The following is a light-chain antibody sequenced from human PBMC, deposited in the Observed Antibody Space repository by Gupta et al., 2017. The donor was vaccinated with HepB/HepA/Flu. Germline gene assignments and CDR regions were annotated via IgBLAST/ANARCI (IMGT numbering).Light chain of an antibody. J-gene: IGKJ4*01. V-gene: IGKV3-11*01. CDR2: DAS. CDR1: QSVRSN. CDR3: QQRNTFPLT. Sequence: TVLTQSPPTLSLSPGERATLSCRASQSVRSNLAWYQQKPGQVPRLLIYDASNRATGIPARFSGSGSGTDFTLTISSLEPEDFAVYYCQQRNTFPLTFGGGTKVEIK.